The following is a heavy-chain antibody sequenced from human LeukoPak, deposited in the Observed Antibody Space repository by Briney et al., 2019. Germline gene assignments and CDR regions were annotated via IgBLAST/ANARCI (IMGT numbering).Heavy chain of an antibody. CDR1: GFAFSNYA. V-gene: IGHV3-64D*06. D-gene: IGHD2-2*01. CDR2: INSNGGST. J-gene: IGHJ6*02. CDR3: VKGTSTKYYYYGMDV. Sequence: PGGSLRVSCSASGFAFSNYATHWVCQAPGKGLEYVAGINSNGGSTFYADSVKGRFTMSGDNSKNTLYLQMSSLRAEDTAVYYCVKGTSTKYYYYGMDVWGQGTTVTVSS.